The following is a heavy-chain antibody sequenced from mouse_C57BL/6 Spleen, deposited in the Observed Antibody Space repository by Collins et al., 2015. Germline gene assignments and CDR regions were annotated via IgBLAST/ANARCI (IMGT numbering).Heavy chain of an antibody. Sequence: QVQLQQPGAELVKPGASVKMSCKASGYTFTSYWITWVKQRPGQGLEWIGDIYPGSGSTNYNEKFKSKATLTVDTSSSTAYMQLSSLTSEDSAVYYCARGDYDYSYYAMDYWGQGTSVTVSS. CDR3: ARGDYDYSYYAMDY. V-gene: IGHV1-55*01. D-gene: IGHD2-4*01. CDR2: IYPGSGST. CDR1: GYTFTSYW. J-gene: IGHJ4*01.